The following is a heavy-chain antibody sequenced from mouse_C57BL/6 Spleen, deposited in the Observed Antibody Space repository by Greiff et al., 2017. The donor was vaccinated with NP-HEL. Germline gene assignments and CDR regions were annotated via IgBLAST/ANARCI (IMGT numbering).Heavy chain of an antibody. CDR3: ARYASYAMDY. Sequence: EVQGVESGGGLVQPGGSLSLSCAASGFTFPDYYLSWVRHPPGPALSFLCFIRNKANGYTTEYSASVKGRFTISRDNSQSILYLQMNALRAEDSATYYCARYASYAMDYWGQGTSVTVSS. CDR1: GFTFPDYY. CDR2: IRNKANGYTT. V-gene: IGHV7-3*01. J-gene: IGHJ4*01.